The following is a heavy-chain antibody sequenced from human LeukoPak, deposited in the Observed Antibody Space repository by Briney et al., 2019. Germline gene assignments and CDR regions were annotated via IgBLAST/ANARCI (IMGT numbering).Heavy chain of an antibody. V-gene: IGHV1-46*01. J-gene: IGHJ4*02. CDR2: INPSGGST. Sequence: ASVKVSCKSSGYTFTSYYMYCVRDTPGQGLERMGIINPSGGSTSYAQKFQGRVTMTRDTSTSTVYMELSSLRSEDTAVYYCARDSGMVRGTVDYWGQGTLVTVSS. D-gene: IGHD3-10*01. CDR1: GYTFTSYY. CDR3: ARDSGMVRGTVDY.